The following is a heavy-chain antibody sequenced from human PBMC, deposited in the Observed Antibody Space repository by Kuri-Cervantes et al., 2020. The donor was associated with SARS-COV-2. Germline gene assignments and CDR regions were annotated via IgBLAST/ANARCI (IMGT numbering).Heavy chain of an antibody. J-gene: IGHJ4*02. CDR2: IYYSGST. CDR3: ARIVGGGDEGDY. V-gene: IGHV4-39*07. D-gene: IGHD5-12*01. CDR1: GGSISSSSYY. Sequence: GSLRLSCTVSGGSISSSSYYWGWIRQPPGKGLEWIGSIYYSGSTYYNPSLKSRVTISVDTSKNQFSLKLSSVTAADTAVYYCARIVGGGDEGDYWGRGTLVTVSS.